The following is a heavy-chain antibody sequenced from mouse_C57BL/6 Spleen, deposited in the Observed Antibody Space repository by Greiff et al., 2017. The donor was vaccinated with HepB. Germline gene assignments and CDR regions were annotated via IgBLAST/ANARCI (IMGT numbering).Heavy chain of an antibody. CDR2: INPSSGYT. D-gene: IGHD2-2*01. J-gene: IGHJ2*01. Sequence: QVQLQQSGAELARPGASVKMSCKASGYTFTSYTMHWVKQRPGQGLEWIGYINPSSGYTKYNQKFKDKATLTADKSSSTAYMQLSSLTSEDSAVYYCARYGYDALDDWGQGTTLTVSS. CDR1: GYTFTSYT. CDR3: ARYGYDALDD. V-gene: IGHV1-4*01.